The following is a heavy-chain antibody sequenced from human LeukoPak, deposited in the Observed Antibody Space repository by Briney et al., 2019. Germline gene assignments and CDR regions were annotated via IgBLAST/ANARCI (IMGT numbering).Heavy chain of an antibody. D-gene: IGHD1-26*01. CDR1: GFTFSSYW. V-gene: IGHV3-7*01. Sequence: GGSLRLSCAASGFTFSSYWMSWVRQAPGKGLEWVANIKQDGSEKYYVDSVKGRFTISRDNAKNSLYLQMNSLRDEDTAVYYCARESRKVGAIDYYYYYGMDVWGQGSTVTVYS. CDR3: ARESRKVGAIDYYYYYGMDV. J-gene: IGHJ6*02. CDR2: IKQDGSEK.